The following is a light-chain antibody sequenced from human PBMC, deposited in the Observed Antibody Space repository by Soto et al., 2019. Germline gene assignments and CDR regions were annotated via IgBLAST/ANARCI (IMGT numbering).Light chain of an antibody. Sequence: QYALTQPASVSGSPGQSITIACTGTSSDVGSYNLVSWYQQHPGKAPKLMIYEDSKRPSGVSSRFSGSKSGNTASLTISGLQAEDEAEYYCCSYASGNTVYVFGTGTQLTVL. CDR1: SSDVGSYNL. J-gene: IGLJ1*01. CDR3: CSYASGNTVYV. CDR2: EDS. V-gene: IGLV2-23*02.